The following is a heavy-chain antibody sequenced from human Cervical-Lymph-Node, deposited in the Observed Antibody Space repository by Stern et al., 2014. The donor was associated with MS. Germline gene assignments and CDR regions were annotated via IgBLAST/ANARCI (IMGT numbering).Heavy chain of an antibody. V-gene: IGHV1-69*14. CDR1: GGSIGPYA. CDR3: VRDLKD. CDR2: IIPIFATP. J-gene: IGHJ4*02. Sequence: QDQLVESGAEFMKPGSSVKVSCKASGGSIGPYAISWVRPAPGQGLEWIGGIIPIFATPYYVQSFQGRVPIPADNSSNTDYMELRSLTSDDTAVYYCVRDLKDWGQGTLVTVSS.